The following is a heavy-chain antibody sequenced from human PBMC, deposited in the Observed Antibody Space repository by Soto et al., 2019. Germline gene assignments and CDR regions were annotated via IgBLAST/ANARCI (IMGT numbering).Heavy chain of an antibody. J-gene: IGHJ6*03. V-gene: IGHV1-18*01. CDR2: ISGYNDNT. CDR1: GDIFSNG. D-gene: IGHD6-13*01. Sequence: QLVQSGAEVKKPGASVKVSCKASGDIFSNGISCVRQAPGQGLEWMGGISGYNDNTHSPHKFQGRVSMTTDTSTRTAYMELRSLRSDDTAVYYCARDLLPPAAARPSNMGVWGKGSTATVSS. CDR3: ARDLLPPAAARPSNMGV.